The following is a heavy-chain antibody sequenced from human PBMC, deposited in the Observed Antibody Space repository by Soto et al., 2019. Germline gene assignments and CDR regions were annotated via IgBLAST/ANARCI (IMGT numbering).Heavy chain of an antibody. V-gene: IGHV3-23*01. Sequence: EVQLLESGGGLVQPGGSLRLSCAASGFTFSSYAMSWVRQAPGKGLEWVSAISGSGGSTYYADSVKGRFTISRDNSKNTLYLQMNSLRAEDKAVYYCAKDHGRGSGSYGAFDPWGQGTLVTVSS. CDR3: AKDHGRGSGSYGAFDP. CDR2: ISGSGGST. J-gene: IGHJ5*02. D-gene: IGHD1-26*01. CDR1: GFTFSSYA.